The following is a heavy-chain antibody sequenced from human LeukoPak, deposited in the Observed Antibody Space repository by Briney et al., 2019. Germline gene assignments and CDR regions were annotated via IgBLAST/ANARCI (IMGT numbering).Heavy chain of an antibody. CDR1: GGSIGSYY. Sequence: SETLSLTCTVSGGSIGSYYWSWIRQPPGKGLEWIGYIYYSGSTNYNPSLKSRVPISVDTSKNQFSLKLSSVTAADTAVYYCAREPGGSYYGSYFDYWGQGTLVTVSS. CDR2: IYYSGST. V-gene: IGHV4-59*01. J-gene: IGHJ4*02. D-gene: IGHD1-26*01. CDR3: AREPGGSYYGSYFDY.